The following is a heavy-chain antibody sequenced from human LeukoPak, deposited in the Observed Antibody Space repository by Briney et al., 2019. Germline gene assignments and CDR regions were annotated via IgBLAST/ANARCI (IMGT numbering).Heavy chain of an antibody. CDR2: SRDKANSYST. CDR3: TRAVVAAGNVI. V-gene: IGHV3-72*01. CDR1: GFSLSDHY. D-gene: IGHD3-22*01. J-gene: IGHJ3*02. Sequence: GGSLRLSCAASGFSLSDHYMDWVRQAPGKGLEWVGRSRDKANSYSTEYAASLKGRFTISRDDLRNSLHLQMNSLKTEDTAVYYCTRAVVAAGNVIWGQGTMVTVSS.